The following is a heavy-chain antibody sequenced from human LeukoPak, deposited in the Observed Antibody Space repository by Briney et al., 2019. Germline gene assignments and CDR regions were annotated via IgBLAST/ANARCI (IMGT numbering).Heavy chain of an antibody. CDR2: INSDGSTT. J-gene: IGHJ4*02. CDR3: ARDLRGIGDETAY. CDR1: GYTFSTYW. Sequence: GGSLRLSCAASGYTFSTYWMHWVRQAPGKGLVWVSRINSDGSTTSYADSVKGRFTISIDNAKNTLYLHMNSLRAEDTAVYYCARDLRGIGDETAYWGQGTLVTVSS. V-gene: IGHV3-74*01. D-gene: IGHD3-16*01.